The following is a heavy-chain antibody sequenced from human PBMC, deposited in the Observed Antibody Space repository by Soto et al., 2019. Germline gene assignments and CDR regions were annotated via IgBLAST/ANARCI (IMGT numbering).Heavy chain of an antibody. V-gene: IGHV4-31*01. Sequence: QVQLQESGPGLVKPSQTLSLTCTVSGGSISSGGYYWSWIRQLPGKGLEWIGYLYYSGSTYYNPALYSLVTISVDTSKSLFSLKLGSVTVADTAVYYCATYGSGSYYTRRTFDYWGQGTLFPVSS. J-gene: IGHJ4*02. D-gene: IGHD3-10*01. CDR1: GGSISSGGYY. CDR3: ATYGSGSYYTRRTFDY. CDR2: LYYSGST.